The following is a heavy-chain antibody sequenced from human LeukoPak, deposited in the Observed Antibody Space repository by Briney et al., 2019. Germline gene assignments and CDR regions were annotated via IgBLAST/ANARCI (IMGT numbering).Heavy chain of an antibody. Sequence: PGGSLRLSCAASGFTFSTYAMSWVRQAPGKGLEWVSAISGSGGSTYYADSVKGRFTISRDNSKNTLFLQMNSLRAEDTAVYYCAKEFPYYYDTSGYYHDYWGQGTLVTVSS. CDR1: GFTFSTYA. V-gene: IGHV3-23*01. J-gene: IGHJ4*02. D-gene: IGHD3-22*01. CDR2: ISGSGGST. CDR3: AKEFPYYYDTSGYYHDY.